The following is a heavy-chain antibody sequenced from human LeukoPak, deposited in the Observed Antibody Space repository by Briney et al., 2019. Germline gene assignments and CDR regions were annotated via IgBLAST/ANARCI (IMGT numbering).Heavy chain of an antibody. V-gene: IGHV3-21*01. CDR1: GFTFSSYS. D-gene: IGHD1-14*01. J-gene: IGHJ4*02. CDR3: ASWRKEVDY. Sequence: GGSLRLSCAASGFTFSSYSMNWVRQAPGKGLEWVSSISSSSSYIYYADSVKGRFTISRDNAKNSLYLQMNSLRAEDTAVCYCASWRKEVDYWGQGTLVTVSS. CDR2: ISSSSSYI.